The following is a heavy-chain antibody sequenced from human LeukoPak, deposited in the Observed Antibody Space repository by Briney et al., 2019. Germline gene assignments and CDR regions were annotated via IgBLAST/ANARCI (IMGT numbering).Heavy chain of an antibody. J-gene: IGHJ3*02. CDR3: GRHPSMMGASQSGVDI. Sequence: HGESLKISCKGSEYSFTSFWIGWVRQMPGKGLEWMGIIYPGDSDTRYSPSFQGQVTISADKSISTAYLQWRSLKASDTAIYYCGRHPSMMGASQSGVDIWGQGTMVTVSS. V-gene: IGHV5-51*01. CDR2: IYPGDSDT. D-gene: IGHD1-26*01. CDR1: EYSFTSFW.